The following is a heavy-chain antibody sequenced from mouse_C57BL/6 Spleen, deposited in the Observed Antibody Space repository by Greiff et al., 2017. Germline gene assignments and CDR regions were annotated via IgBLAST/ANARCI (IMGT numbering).Heavy chain of an antibody. CDR2: ISYDGSN. J-gene: IGHJ2*01. CDR3: ATTGTDYYFDY. V-gene: IGHV3-6*01. Sequence: EVKLMESGPGLVKPSQSLSLTCSVTGYSITSGYYWNWIRQFPGNKLEWMGYISYDGSNNYNPSLKNRISITRDTSKNQFFLKLNSVTTEDTATYYCATTGTDYYFDYWGQGTTLTVSS. D-gene: IGHD4-1*02. CDR1: GYSITSGYY.